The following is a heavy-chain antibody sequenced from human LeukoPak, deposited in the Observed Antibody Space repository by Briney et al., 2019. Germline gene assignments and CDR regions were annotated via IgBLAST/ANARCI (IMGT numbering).Heavy chain of an antibody. D-gene: IGHD3-3*01. V-gene: IGHV1-69*13. CDR1: GGTFSSYA. CDR3: ATIFGVVDTVDY. J-gene: IGHJ4*02. CDR2: IIPIFGTA. Sequence: ASVNVSCKASGGTFSSYAISWVRQAPGQGLEWMGGIIPIFGTANYAQKFQGRVTITADESTSTAYMELSSLRSEDTAVYYCATIFGVVDTVDYWGQGTLVTVSS.